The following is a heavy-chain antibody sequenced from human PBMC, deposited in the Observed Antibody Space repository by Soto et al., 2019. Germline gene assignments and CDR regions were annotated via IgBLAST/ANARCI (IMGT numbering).Heavy chain of an antibody. Sequence: ASVKVSCKASGYTFTSYGINWVRQAPGQGLEWMGWVSAYNGNTNYAQKVQGRVTMTTDTSTSTAYMELRGLRSDDTAMYYCARQMVPAADYYFDYWGHGTLVTVSS. V-gene: IGHV1-18*01. J-gene: IGHJ4*01. CDR3: ARQMVPAADYYFDY. CDR1: GYTFTSYG. D-gene: IGHD2-2*01. CDR2: VSAYNGNT.